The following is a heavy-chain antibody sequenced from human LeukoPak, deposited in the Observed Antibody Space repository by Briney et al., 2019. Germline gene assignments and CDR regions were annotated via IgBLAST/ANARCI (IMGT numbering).Heavy chain of an antibody. J-gene: IGHJ4*02. CDR3: ARDVPSGLFDY. Sequence: PSETLSLTCTVSGGSISSSSYYWGWIRQSPGKGLEWIGSINYSGTTYYNPSLKSRLTISIDTSKNQFSLKLSSVTAADTAVYYCARDVPSGLFDYWGQETLVTVSS. CDR1: GGSISSSSYY. D-gene: IGHD3-10*01. V-gene: IGHV4-39*07. CDR2: INYSGTT.